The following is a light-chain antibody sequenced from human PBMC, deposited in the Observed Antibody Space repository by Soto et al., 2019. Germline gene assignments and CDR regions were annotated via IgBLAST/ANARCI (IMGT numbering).Light chain of an antibody. V-gene: IGKV3-11*01. CDR1: QSVRIS. CDR2: DSF. J-gene: IGKJ3*01. Sequence: EGVLTQSPATLSLSPGERATLSCRASQSVRISVAWYQRKPGQAPRLLIYDSFKRATGIPARFSGSGSGTDFTLTISSLEPEDSAVYYCLQRNSWPPLFTFGPRTNVD. CDR3: LQRNSWPPLFT.